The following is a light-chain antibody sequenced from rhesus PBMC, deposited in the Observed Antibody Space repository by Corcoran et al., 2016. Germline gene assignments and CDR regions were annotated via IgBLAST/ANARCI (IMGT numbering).Light chain of an antibody. CDR3: QQYNSSPYS. CDR1: QSISSW. CDR2: KAS. V-gene: IGKV1-22*01. Sequence: DIQMTQSPSSLSASVGDTVTITCRASQSISSWLAWYQQKPGKAPNLLISKASTLQSGVPSRFSGSGSGTDFTLTISSLQSEDFATYYCQQYNSSPYSFGQGTKVEIK. J-gene: IGKJ2*01.